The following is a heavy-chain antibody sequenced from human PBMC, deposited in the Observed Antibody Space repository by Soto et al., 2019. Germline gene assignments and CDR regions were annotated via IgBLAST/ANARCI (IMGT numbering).Heavy chain of an antibody. Sequence: PGGSLRLSCAASGFTFSNYAMSWVRQAPGKGLEWVSVISNNGGSTYYADSVKGRLTISRDNSKNTLYLQMNSLRAEDTAVYYCAKDESAGYYYFGYWGQGTLVTVSS. D-gene: IGHD3-9*01. J-gene: IGHJ4*02. CDR2: ISNNGGST. CDR3: AKDESAGYYYFGY. CDR1: GFTFSNYA. V-gene: IGHV3-23*01.